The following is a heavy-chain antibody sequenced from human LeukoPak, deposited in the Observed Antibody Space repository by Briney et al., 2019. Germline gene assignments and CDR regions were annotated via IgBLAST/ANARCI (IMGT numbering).Heavy chain of an antibody. CDR3: AREASRSYYYYMDV. CDR1: GFTFSSYS. V-gene: IGHV3-48*01. D-gene: IGHD6-6*01. Sequence: PGGSLRLSCAASGFTFSSYSMNWVRQAPGKGLEWVSYISSSSSTIYYADSVKGRFTISRDNAKNSLYLQMNSLRAEDTAVYYCAREASRSYYYYMDVWGKGTTVTVSS. CDR2: ISSSSSTI. J-gene: IGHJ6*03.